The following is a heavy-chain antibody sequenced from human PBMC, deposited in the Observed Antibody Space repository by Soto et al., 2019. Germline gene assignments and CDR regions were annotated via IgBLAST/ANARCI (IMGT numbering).Heavy chain of an antibody. V-gene: IGHV4-4*07. CDR3: ARGGGDFDY. J-gene: IGHJ4*02. CDR2: IFTSGST. CDR1: GASISSYY. Sequence: QVQLQESGPGLVKPAETLSLTCTVSGASISSYYWSWIRQPAGKGLEWIGRIFTSGSTNYNPSLKGRVTMAVDTSKNQCSLNLSSVTAADTAVYYCARGGGDFDYWGQGTLVTVSS.